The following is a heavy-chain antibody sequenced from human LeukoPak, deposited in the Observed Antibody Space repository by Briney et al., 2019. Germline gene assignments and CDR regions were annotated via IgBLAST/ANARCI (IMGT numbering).Heavy chain of an antibody. CDR3: ARDPVQRYLWGDYFDY. Sequence: GGSLRLSCAASGFTFSSYWMHWVRQAPGKGLVWVSRINSDGSSTSYADSVKGRFTISRDNAKNTLYLQMNSLRAEDTAVYYCARDPVQRYLWGDYFDYWGQGTLVTVSS. CDR2: INSDGSST. D-gene: IGHD3-10*01. J-gene: IGHJ4*02. CDR1: GFTFSSYW. V-gene: IGHV3-74*01.